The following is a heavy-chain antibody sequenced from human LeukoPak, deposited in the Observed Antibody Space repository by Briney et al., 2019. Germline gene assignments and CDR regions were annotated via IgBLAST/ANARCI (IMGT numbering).Heavy chain of an antibody. CDR1: GGSISSYY. J-gene: IGHJ5*02. V-gene: IGHV4-59*01. CDR3: ARTYGGNSSGWFDP. Sequence: SETLSLTCTVSGGSISSYYWSWIRQPPGKGLEWIGYTYYSGSTNYNPSLKSQVTISVDTSKNQFSLKLSSVTAADTAVYYCARTYGGNSSGWFDPWGQGTLVTVSS. D-gene: IGHD4-23*01. CDR2: TYYSGST.